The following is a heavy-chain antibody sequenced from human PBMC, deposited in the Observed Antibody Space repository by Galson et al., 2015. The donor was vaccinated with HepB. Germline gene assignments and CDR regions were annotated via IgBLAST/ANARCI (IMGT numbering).Heavy chain of an antibody. Sequence: SLRLSCAASGFTFSSYGMHWVRQAPGKGLEWVAVISYDGSNKYYADSVKGRFTISRDNSKNTLYLQMNSLRAEDTAVYYCAKDKGLGSYGMDVWGQGTTVTVSS. D-gene: IGHD3-10*01. CDR2: ISYDGSNK. J-gene: IGHJ6*02. V-gene: IGHV3-30*18. CDR1: GFTFSSYG. CDR3: AKDKGLGSYGMDV.